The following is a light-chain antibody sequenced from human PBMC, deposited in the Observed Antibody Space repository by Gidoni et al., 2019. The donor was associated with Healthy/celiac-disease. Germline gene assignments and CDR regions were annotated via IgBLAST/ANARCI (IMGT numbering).Light chain of an antibody. CDR3: QQSYSTPYT. V-gene: IGKV1-39*01. CDR2: AAS. J-gene: IGKJ2*01. Sequence: DIQMTHSPSSLSASVGDRVTITCRASQSISSYLNWYRQKPGKAPKLLIYAASSLQSGVPSRCSGSGSGTDFTLTISRLQPEDFATCYCQQSYSTPYTFGQGTKLEIK. CDR1: QSISSY.